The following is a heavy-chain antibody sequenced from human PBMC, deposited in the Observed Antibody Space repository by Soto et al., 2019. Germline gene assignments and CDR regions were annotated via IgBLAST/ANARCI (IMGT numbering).Heavy chain of an antibody. CDR2: IIPIFGTA. CDR3: ARGEMATTHYFDY. Sequence: SVKVSCKASGGTSSSYAISWVRQAPGQGLEWMGGIIPIFGTANYAQTFQGRVTITADESTSTAYMELSSLRSEDTAVYYCARGEMATTHYFDYWGQGTLVTVPS. J-gene: IGHJ4*02. D-gene: IGHD1-1*01. V-gene: IGHV1-69*13. CDR1: GGTSSSYA.